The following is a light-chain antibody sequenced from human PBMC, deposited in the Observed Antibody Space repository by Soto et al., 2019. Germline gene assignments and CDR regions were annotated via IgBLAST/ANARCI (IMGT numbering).Light chain of an antibody. CDR2: GNS. CDR3: QSYDSSLRVV. CDR1: SSNIGAGYD. J-gene: IGLJ2*01. V-gene: IGLV1-40*01. Sequence: QPVLTQPPSVSGAPGQRVTISCTGSSSNIGAGYDVHWYQQLPGTAPKLLIYGNSNRPSGVPDRFSGSKSGNSASLAITGLQAEDEADYYCQSYDSSLRVVFGGGTKLTVL.